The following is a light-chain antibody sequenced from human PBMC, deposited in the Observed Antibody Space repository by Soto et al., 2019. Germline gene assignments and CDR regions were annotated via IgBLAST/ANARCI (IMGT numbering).Light chain of an antibody. Sequence: EIQMTQSPSSLSASVGDRVTITCRASQYITTYLNWYQHKPGTAPKLLIYGASSLQSGVPSRFSGNGSGTDFTLTISSLQPEDFATYYCQQSFSVPLTFGGGTKVDIK. CDR2: GAS. CDR3: QQSFSVPLT. J-gene: IGKJ4*01. V-gene: IGKV1-39*01. CDR1: QYITTY.